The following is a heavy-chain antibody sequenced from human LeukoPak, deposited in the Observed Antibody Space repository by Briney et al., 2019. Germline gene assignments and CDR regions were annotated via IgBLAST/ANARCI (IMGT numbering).Heavy chain of an antibody. V-gene: IGHV4-30-2*01. CDR3: ASEVTTAFFDY. CDR1: GGSISSGGYS. D-gene: IGHD4-17*01. J-gene: IGHJ4*02. CDR2: IYHSGST. Sequence: SETLSLTCAVSGGSISSGGYSWGWIRQPPGKGLEWIGYIYHSGSTYYNPSLKSRVTISLDRSKNQFSLKLSSVTAADTAVYYCASEVTTAFFDYWGQGTLVTVSS.